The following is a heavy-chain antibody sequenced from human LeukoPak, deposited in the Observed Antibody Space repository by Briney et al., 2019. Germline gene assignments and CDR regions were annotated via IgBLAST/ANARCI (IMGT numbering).Heavy chain of an antibody. Sequence: ASVKVSCKASGYTFTGYYMHWVRQAPGQGLEWMGWINPNSGGTNYAQKFQGRVTMSRDTSISTAYMELSRLRSDDTAVYYCARGRFPMITFGGVIAFDYWGQGTLVTVSS. CDR2: INPNSGGT. CDR3: ARGRFPMITFGGVIAFDY. J-gene: IGHJ4*02. D-gene: IGHD3-16*02. CDR1: GYTFTGYY. V-gene: IGHV1-2*02.